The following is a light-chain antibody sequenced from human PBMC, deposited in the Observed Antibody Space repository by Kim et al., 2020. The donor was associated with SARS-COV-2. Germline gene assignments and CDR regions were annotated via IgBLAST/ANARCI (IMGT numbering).Light chain of an antibody. CDR1: QSINSW. CDR3: LQHNSYPRT. V-gene: IGKV1-5*03. CDR2: KAS. J-gene: IGKJ1*01. Sequence: DIQMTQSPSTLSASVGDRVTITCRASQSINSWLAWYQQKPGKAPKLLIYKASSLESGVPSRFSGSGSGTEFTLTISSLQPEDFATYYCLQHNSYPRTFGQGTKVDIK.